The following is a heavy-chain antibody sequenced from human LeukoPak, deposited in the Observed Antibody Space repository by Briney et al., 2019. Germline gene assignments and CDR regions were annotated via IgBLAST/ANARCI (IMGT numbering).Heavy chain of an antibody. CDR3: ARDASGYPTEYFQH. J-gene: IGHJ1*01. V-gene: IGHV1-2*02. Sequence: ASVKVSCKASGYTFTGYYMHWVRQAPGQGLEWMGWINPNSGGTNYAQKFQGRVTMTRDTSISTACMELSRLRSDDTAVYYCARDASGYPTEYFQHWGQGTLVTVSS. CDR1: GYTFTGYY. CDR2: INPNSGGT. D-gene: IGHD3-22*01.